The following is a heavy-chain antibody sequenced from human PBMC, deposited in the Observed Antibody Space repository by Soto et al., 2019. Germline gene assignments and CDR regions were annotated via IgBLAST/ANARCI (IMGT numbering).Heavy chain of an antibody. Sequence: EVQLVETGGGLIQPGGSLRLSCAASGFTVSSNYMSWVRQAPGKGPEWVSVIYSGGSTYYADSVKGRFTISRDNSKNTLYLQMNSLRAEDTAVYYCARVLKGYYGMDVWGQGTTVTVSS. CDR2: IYSGGST. CDR3: ARVLKGYYGMDV. CDR1: GFTVSSNY. V-gene: IGHV3-53*02. J-gene: IGHJ6*02.